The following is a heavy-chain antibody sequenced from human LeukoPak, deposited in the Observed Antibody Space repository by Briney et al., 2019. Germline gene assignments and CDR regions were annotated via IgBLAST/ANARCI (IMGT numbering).Heavy chain of an antibody. Sequence: SETLSLTCTVSGGSISSSSYYWGWIRQPPGKGLEWIGSIYYSGSTYYNPSLKSRVTMSVDTSKNQFSLKLSSVTAADTAVYYCARSGNTRVVAALDYWGQGTLVTVSS. V-gene: IGHV4-39*07. J-gene: IGHJ4*02. D-gene: IGHD2-15*01. CDR2: IYYSGST. CDR3: ARSGNTRVVAALDY. CDR1: GGSISSSSYY.